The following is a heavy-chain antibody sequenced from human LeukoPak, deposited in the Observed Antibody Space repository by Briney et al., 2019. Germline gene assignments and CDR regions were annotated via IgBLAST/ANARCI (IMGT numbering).Heavy chain of an antibody. J-gene: IGHJ5*02. V-gene: IGHV1-46*01. Sequence: ASVKVSCKASGYTFTSYYMHWVRQAPGQGLEWMGVINPSGGITSYAQKFQGRVTMTRDTSTSTVYMELSRLRSDDTAVYYCARIMIVGYLGLFDPWGQGTLVTVSS. CDR2: INPSGGIT. D-gene: IGHD3-22*01. CDR3: ARIMIVGYLGLFDP. CDR1: GYTFTSYY.